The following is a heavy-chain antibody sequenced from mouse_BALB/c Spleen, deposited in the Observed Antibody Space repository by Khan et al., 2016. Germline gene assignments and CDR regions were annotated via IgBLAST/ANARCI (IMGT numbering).Heavy chain of an antibody. CDR2: IRLKSNNYAT. Sequence: EVQLEESGGGLVQPGGSMKLSCVASGFTFSNYWMNWVRQSPEKGLEWVAEIRLKSNNYATHSAESVKGRFTISRDDSKSSVYLQMKKLRAEDTCIDYCTRYDYDCSWFAYWGQGTLFTVSA. D-gene: IGHD2-4*01. CDR3: TRYDYDCSWFAY. J-gene: IGHJ3*01. CDR1: GFTFSNYW. V-gene: IGHV6-6*02.